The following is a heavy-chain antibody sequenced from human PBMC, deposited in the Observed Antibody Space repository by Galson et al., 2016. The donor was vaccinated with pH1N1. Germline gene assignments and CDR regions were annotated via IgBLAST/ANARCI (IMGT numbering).Heavy chain of an antibody. J-gene: IGHJ4*02. CDR1: GFTFSDYY. D-gene: IGHD3-22*01. V-gene: IGHV3-11*06. Sequence: SLRLSCAASGFTFSDYYMRWIRQAPGKGLEWISDISSSSYTNYADSVKVRFTISRDNAKNSLYLQMNTLTGEDTAIYYSAQGGLGVHYYDSSGPIDYWGQGTLVIVSS. CDR3: AQGGLGVHYYDSSGPIDY. CDR2: ISSSSYT.